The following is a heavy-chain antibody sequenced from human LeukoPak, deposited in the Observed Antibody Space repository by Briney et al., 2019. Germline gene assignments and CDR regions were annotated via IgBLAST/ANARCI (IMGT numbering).Heavy chain of an antibody. CDR3: ARSGSSWFHADHFDY. CDR2: IKQDGSEK. J-gene: IGHJ4*02. D-gene: IGHD6-13*01. V-gene: IGHV3-7*01. Sequence: GGSLRLSCAASGFTFSSYWMSWVRQAPGKGLEWVANIKQDGSEKYYVDSVKGRFTISRDNAKNSLYLQMNSLRAEDTAVYYCARSGSSWFHADHFDYWGQGTLVTVSS. CDR1: GFTFSSYW.